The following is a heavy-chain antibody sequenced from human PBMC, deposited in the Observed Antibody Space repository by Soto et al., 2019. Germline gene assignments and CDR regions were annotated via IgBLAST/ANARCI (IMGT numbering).Heavy chain of an antibody. V-gene: IGHV4-39*01. Sequence: SETLSLTCTVSGGSIISYYWVWIRQPPGKGLEWIGSIYYSGSTYYNPSLKSRVTISVDTSKNQFSLKLSSVTAADTAVYYCATNSGSYYIFDYWGQGTLVTVSS. CDR3: ATNSGSYYIFDY. J-gene: IGHJ4*02. CDR1: GGSIISYY. D-gene: IGHD1-26*01. CDR2: IYYSGST.